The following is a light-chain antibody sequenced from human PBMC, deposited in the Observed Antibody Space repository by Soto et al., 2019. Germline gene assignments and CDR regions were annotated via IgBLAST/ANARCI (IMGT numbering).Light chain of an antibody. CDR3: SSYAGSNNLV. J-gene: IGLJ2*01. CDR2: EVS. V-gene: IGLV2-8*01. Sequence: QSVLTQPPSASGSPGQSVTISCTGTSSDVGGFNFVSWYQHHPGKAPKLMIYEVSKRPSGVPDRFSGSKSGNAASLTVSGLQAEDEADYYCSSYAGSNNLVFGGGTKLTGL. CDR1: SSDVGGFNF.